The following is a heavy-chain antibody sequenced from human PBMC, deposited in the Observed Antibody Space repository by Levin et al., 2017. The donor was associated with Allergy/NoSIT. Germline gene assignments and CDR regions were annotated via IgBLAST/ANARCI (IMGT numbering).Heavy chain of an antibody. CDR2: IDISGGST. D-gene: IGHD5-12*01. J-gene: IGHJ5*01. CDR3: ARGDYSGFHS. V-gene: IGHV1-46*01. Sequence: GASVKVSCKSSGDTFVNYMYWVRQARGQGLEWMGVIDISGGSTSYAQKFLGRITVTRDTSPTIVYMEMSSLRFEDTAVYYCARGDYSGFHSWGQGTLVTVS. CDR1: GDTFVNY.